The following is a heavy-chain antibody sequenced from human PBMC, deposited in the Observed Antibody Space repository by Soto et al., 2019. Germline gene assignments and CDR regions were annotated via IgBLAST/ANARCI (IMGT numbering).Heavy chain of an antibody. CDR2: MNPNSGNT. CDR1: GYTFTSYD. D-gene: IGHD3-10*01. J-gene: IGHJ6*02. CDR3: AFYGSGVPYYYYGMDV. Sequence: QVQLVQSGAEVKQPGASVKVSCKASGYTFTSYDINWVRQATGQGLAWMGWMNPNSGNTGYAQKFQGRVTMTRNTSISTAYMVLSSLRSEDTAVYYCAFYGSGVPYYYYGMDVWGQGTTVTVSS. V-gene: IGHV1-8*01.